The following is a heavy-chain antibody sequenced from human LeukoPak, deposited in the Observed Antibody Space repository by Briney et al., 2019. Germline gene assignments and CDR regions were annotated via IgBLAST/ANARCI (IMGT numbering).Heavy chain of an antibody. CDR2: ISYDGSNK. J-gene: IGHJ6*02. CDR1: GFTFSSYG. CDR3: ARTMVRGVDYYYYGMDV. V-gene: IGHV3-33*05. Sequence: GGSLRISCAASGFTFSSYGMHWVRQAPGKGLEWVAVISYDGSNKYYADSVKGRFTISRDNSKNTLYLQMNSLRAEDTAVYYCARTMVRGVDYYYYGMDVWGQGTTVTVSS. D-gene: IGHD3-10*01.